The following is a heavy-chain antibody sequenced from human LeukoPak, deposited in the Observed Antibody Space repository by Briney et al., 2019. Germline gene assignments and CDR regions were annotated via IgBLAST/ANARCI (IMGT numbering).Heavy chain of an antibody. J-gene: IGHJ4*02. Sequence: GGSLRLSCVASGFTFSSYEKNWVRQALGKGLEWVSYISCRGSTIYYADTVKGRFTISRDNAKNSLYLQMNSLRAEDTAVYYCARGGGSGTNHYYWDQGTLVTVSS. D-gene: IGHD3-10*01. CDR3: ARGGGSGTNHYY. V-gene: IGHV3-48*03. CDR1: GFTFSSYE. CDR2: ISCRGSTI.